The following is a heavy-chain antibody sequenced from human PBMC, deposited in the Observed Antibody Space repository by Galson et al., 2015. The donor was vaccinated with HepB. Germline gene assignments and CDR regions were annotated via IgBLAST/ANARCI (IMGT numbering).Heavy chain of an antibody. CDR2: TSYRSKWYN. Sequence: CAISGDSVSSTSAAWNWIRQSPSRGLEWLGRTSYRSKWYNDYAVSVKSRITINPDTSKNQFSLQLNSVTPEDTAVYYCARDKAIVPLTGNYYYYYGMDVWGQGTTVTVSS. CDR1: GDSVSSTSAA. J-gene: IGHJ6*02. V-gene: IGHV6-1*01. CDR3: ARDKAIVPLTGNYYYYYGMDV. D-gene: IGHD7-27*01.